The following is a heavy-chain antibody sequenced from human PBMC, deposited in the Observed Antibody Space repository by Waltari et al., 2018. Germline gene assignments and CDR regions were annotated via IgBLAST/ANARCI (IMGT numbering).Heavy chain of an antibody. D-gene: IGHD3-10*01. CDR1: GFPFSTYW. Sequence: EVQLVESGGGLVQPGGSLRVHCVASGFPFSTYWMTWVRQAPGKGLEWVGNIKPDGSETYYVESVKGRFTISKDNAKNSLYLQMNNLRAEDTAVYYCTKGGHVDFCGPGSLVTVSS. V-gene: IGHV3-7*01. CDR2: IKPDGSET. CDR3: TKGGHVDF. J-gene: IGHJ4*02.